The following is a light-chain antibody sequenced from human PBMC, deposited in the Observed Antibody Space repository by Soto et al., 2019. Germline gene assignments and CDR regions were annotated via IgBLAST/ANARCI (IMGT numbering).Light chain of an antibody. CDR2: AAS. CDR3: LQDYTYPLT. J-gene: IGKJ2*01. V-gene: IGKV1-6*01. CDR1: QAIGND. Sequence: AIQMTQSPSSLSASVGDRVTITCRASQAIGNDLTWYQQKPGKAPNLLIFAASSLQSGVPSRFSGSGSSTDFTRTSSSLQPEDFATYYCLQDYTYPLTFGQGTKLEIK.